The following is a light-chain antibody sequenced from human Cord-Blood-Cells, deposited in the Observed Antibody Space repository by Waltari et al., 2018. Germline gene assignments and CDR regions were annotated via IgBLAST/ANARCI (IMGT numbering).Light chain of an antibody. CDR1: QSISSY. Sequence: DIQMTQSPSSLSASVGDRVPITCRASQSISSYLNWYQQKPGNAPKLRIYAASSLQSGVPSRFSGSGSGTDFTLTISSLQPEDFATYYCQQSYSTPHTFGQGTKLEIK. V-gene: IGKV1-39*01. J-gene: IGKJ2*01. CDR2: AAS. CDR3: QQSYSTPHT.